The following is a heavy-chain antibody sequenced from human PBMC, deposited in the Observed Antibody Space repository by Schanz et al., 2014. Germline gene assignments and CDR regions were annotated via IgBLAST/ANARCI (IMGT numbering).Heavy chain of an antibody. V-gene: IGHV1-3*04. CDR1: EYSFTSYS. Sequence: QVHLVQSGAEVKRPGASVKVSCKASEYSFTSYSMHWVRPAPGQRLEWMGWINTGSGDTKYSQNFQGRVTITRDTSASTAYMELSSLRSEDTAVYSCARGIGGYGANNDFDYWGQGTLVTVSS. J-gene: IGHJ4*02. CDR3: ARGIGGYGANNDFDY. D-gene: IGHD5-12*01. CDR2: INTGSGDT.